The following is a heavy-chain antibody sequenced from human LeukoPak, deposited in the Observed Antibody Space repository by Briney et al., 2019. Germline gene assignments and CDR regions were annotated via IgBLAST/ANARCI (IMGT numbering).Heavy chain of an antibody. Sequence: ASVKVSCKASGYTFTSYYMHLVRQAPGQGLEWMGIINPSGGSTSYAQKFQGRVTMTRDTSTSTVYMELSSLRSEDTAAYYCARDYYGSGSYQYYYYYYIDVWGKGTTVTVSS. CDR2: INPSGGST. V-gene: IGHV1-46*03. CDR3: ARDYYGSGSYQYYYYYYIDV. J-gene: IGHJ6*03. CDR1: GYTFTSYY. D-gene: IGHD3-10*01.